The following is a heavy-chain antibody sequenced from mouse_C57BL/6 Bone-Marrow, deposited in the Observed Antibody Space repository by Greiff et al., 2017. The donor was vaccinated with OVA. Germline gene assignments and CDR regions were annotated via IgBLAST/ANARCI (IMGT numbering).Heavy chain of an antibody. D-gene: IGHD3-2*02. CDR1: GYTFTSYW. V-gene: IGHV1-55*01. CDR3: ARRKSHDSSGYYCDD. Sequence: VQLQQPGAELVKPGASVKMSCKASGYTFTSYWITWVKQRPGQGLEWIGDIYPGSGSTNYNEKFKSKATLTVDTSSSTAYMQLSSLTSEDSAVYYCARRKSHDSSGYYCDDWGQGTTLTVSS. J-gene: IGHJ2*01. CDR2: IYPGSGST.